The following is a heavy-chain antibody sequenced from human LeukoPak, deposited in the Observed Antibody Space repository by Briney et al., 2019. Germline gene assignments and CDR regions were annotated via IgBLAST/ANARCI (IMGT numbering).Heavy chain of an antibody. CDR1: GGSFSGYY. D-gene: IGHD3-10*01. J-gene: IGHJ3*02. CDR2: INHSGST. Sequence: PSETLSLTCAVYGGSFSGYYWSWIRQPPGKGLEWIGEINHSGSTNYNPSLKSRVTISVDTSKNQFSLKLSSVTAADTAVYYCARPWAPYYYGSGSYYPRAFDIWGQGTMVTVSS. V-gene: IGHV4-34*01. CDR3: ARPWAPYYYGSGSYYPRAFDI.